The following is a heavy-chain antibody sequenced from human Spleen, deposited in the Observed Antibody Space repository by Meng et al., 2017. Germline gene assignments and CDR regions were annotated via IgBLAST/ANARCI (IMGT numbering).Heavy chain of an antibody. CDR2: INAGSGNT. V-gene: IGHV1-3*01. D-gene: IGHD2/OR15-2a*01. CDR3: ARGYSSTRFNWLDP. J-gene: IGHJ5*02. CDR1: GYTFTSYI. Sequence: QVQFVQAGAEGKKPGASVKGSCKASGYTFTSYIIHWVRQAPGQRFEWMGWINAGSGNTKYSQKLQDRVTITSDTSASTAYMELSSLRSEDTAVYYCARGYSSTRFNWLDPWGQGALVTASS.